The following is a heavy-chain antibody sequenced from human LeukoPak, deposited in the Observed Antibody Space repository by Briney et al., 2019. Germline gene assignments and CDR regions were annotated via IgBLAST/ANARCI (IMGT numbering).Heavy chain of an antibody. CDR2: IYTSGST. Sequence: SETLSLTCTVSGGSISSYYWSWIRQPAGKGLEWIGRIYTSGSTNYNPSLKSRVTISVDTSKNQFSLKLSSVTAADTAVYYCARVGRSSSGWLPDYWGQGTLVTVFS. CDR3: ARVGRSSSGWLPDY. V-gene: IGHV4-4*07. J-gene: IGHJ4*01. D-gene: IGHD6-19*01. CDR1: GGSISSYY.